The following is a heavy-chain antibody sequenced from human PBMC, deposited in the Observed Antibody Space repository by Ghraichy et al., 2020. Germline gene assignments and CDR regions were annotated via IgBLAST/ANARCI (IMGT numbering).Heavy chain of an antibody. Sequence: GGSLRLSCVGSGLSDYSMNWVRQSPAKGLEWMSYITISSSFKSYADSVKGRFTISRDNAQNSLYLQMNSLRDEDTAVYYCARGSSVVRFYSYDGMDVWGQGTTVTVSS. D-gene: IGHD4-23*01. J-gene: IGHJ6*02. CDR2: ITISSSFK. V-gene: IGHV3-48*02. CDR3: ARGSSVVRFYSYDGMDV. CDR1: GLSDYS.